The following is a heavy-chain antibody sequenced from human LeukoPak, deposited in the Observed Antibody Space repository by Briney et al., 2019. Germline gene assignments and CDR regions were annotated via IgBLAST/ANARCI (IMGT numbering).Heavy chain of an antibody. V-gene: IGHV1-2*02. CDR1: GYTFTGYY. CDR3: ARERFRRGVTDFDY. J-gene: IGHJ4*02. D-gene: IGHD2-21*02. Sequence: ASVKVSCKASGYTFTGYYMHWVRQAPGQGLEWMGWINPNSGGTNYAQKFQGRVTMTRDTSISTAYMELSRLRSDDTAVYYCARERFRRGVTDFDYWGQGTLVTVSS. CDR2: INPNSGGT.